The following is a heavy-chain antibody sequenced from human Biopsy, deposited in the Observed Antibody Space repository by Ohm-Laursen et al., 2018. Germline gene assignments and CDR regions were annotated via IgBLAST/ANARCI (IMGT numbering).Heavy chain of an antibody. V-gene: IGHV4-59*01. Sequence: PSQTLSLTCTVSGGSISSDYWSWIRQTPGKGLEWIGYIYYGGSTNYNPSLKSRVTISVDTSKNQFSLRLNSVTAADTAVYYCARAPNSTGWPYYYFYGMDVWGQGPRSPSP. J-gene: IGHJ6*02. CDR3: ARAPNSTGWPYYYFYGMDV. CDR1: GGSISSDY. D-gene: IGHD2/OR15-2a*01. CDR2: IYYGGST.